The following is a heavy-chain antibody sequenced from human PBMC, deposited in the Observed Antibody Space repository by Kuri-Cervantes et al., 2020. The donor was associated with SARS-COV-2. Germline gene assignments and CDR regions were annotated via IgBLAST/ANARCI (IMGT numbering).Heavy chain of an antibody. V-gene: IGHV1-45*02. Sequence: SVKVSCKASGYTFTYRYLHWVRQAPGQALEWMGWIAPFNGNTNYAQKFQGRVTMTEDTSTDTAYMELSSLKASDTAMYYCARRIAAAGTRGLGPGPRNGGNWFDPWGQGTLVTVSS. CDR2: IAPFNGNT. J-gene: IGHJ5*02. CDR1: GYTFTYRY. CDR3: ARRIAAAGTRGLGPGPRNGGNWFDP. D-gene: IGHD6-13*01.